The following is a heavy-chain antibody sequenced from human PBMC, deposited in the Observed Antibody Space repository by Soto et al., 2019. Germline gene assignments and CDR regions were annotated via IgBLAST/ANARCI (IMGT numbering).Heavy chain of an antibody. CDR3: ARHDTEDSSSWYY. J-gene: IGHJ4*02. CDR2: IWFDGSNE. CDR1: GFTFSDYG. D-gene: IGHD6-13*01. V-gene: IGHV3-33*01. Sequence: GGSLRLSCAASGFTFSDYGMHWVRQAPGEGLQWVAVIWFDGSNEHYADSVKGRFTISRDDSKNSLYLQMNSLRAEDTAVYYCARHDTEDSSSWYYWGQGTLVTVSS.